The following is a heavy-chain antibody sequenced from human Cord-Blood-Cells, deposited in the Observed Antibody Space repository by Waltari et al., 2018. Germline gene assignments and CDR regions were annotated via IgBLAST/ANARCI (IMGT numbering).Heavy chain of an antibody. CDR3: ARDQIDYFDY. CDR1: AGSISSYY. J-gene: IGHJ4*02. Sequence: QVQLQESCPGLVTPSETLSLTCTVSAGSISSYYWSWIRQPPGKGLEWIGYIYYSGRTHYNPSLKSRVTISVDTSKNQFSLKLRSVTAADTAVYYCARDQIDYFDYWGQGTLVTVSS. CDR2: IYYSGRT. V-gene: IGHV4-59*01.